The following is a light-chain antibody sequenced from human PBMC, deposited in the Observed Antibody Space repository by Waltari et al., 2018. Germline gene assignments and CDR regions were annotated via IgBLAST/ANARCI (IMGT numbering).Light chain of an antibody. CDR2: EAS. V-gene: IGLV2-23*01. Sequence: QSALTQPASVSGSPGQSITISCTGTSSDVGTFNLVSWYQQHPGKVPKLMIYEASRRPSGVSNHCAGSKAGNTASLTISGLQAEDEADYYCCSYAGSSTYVFGTGTKVTVL. J-gene: IGLJ1*01. CDR3: CSYAGSSTYV. CDR1: SSDVGTFNL.